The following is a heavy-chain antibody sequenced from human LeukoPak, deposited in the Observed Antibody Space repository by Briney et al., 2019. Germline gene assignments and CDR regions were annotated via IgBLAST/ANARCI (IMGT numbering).Heavy chain of an antibody. J-gene: IGHJ4*02. Sequence: GGSLRLSRAASGFTFSNSAMSWVRQAPGKGLEWVSTLSGSGITTYYADSVKGRLTISRDNSKNTLYLQMNSLRAEDTAVYYCARDLGGYAGNDYWGQGTLVTVSS. CDR1: GFTFSNSA. D-gene: IGHD5-12*01. CDR3: ARDLGGYAGNDY. CDR2: LSGSGITT. V-gene: IGHV3-23*01.